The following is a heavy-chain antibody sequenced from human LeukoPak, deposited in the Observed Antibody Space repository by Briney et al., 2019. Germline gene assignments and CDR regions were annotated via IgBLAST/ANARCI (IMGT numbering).Heavy chain of an antibody. J-gene: IGHJ4*02. CDR2: MNPNSGNT. CDR3: ARGRGKYSSLDY. D-gene: IGHD5-18*01. Sequence: ASVKVSCKASGYTFSSYEINWVRQATGQGLEWMGWMNPNSGNTGYAPKFQGRVSMTRNTSINTAYMELSSLRSEDTAVYYCARGRGKYSSLDYWGQGTLVTVSS. CDR1: GYTFSSYE. V-gene: IGHV1-8*01.